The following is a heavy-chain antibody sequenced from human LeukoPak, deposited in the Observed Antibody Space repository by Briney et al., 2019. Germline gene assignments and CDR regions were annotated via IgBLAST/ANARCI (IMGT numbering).Heavy chain of an antibody. CDR1: GYTFISYG. V-gene: IGHV1-18*01. CDR2: ISADSGNT. J-gene: IGHJ5*02. CDR3: ARGARYGSGSFADH. Sequence: ASVKVSCKASGYTFISYGISWVRQAPGQGLEWMGWISADSGNTNYAQELQDRVTMTTDTSTNTAYMELRSLRSDDAAVYYCARGARYGSGSFADHWGQGTLVTVSA. D-gene: IGHD3-10*01.